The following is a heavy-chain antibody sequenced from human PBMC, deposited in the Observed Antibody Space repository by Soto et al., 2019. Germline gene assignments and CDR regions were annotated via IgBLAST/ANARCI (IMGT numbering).Heavy chain of an antibody. V-gene: IGHV3-30-3*01. D-gene: IGHD2-15*01. CDR1: GFTFSSYA. J-gene: IGHJ6*02. Sequence: QVQLVESGGGMVQPGRSLRLSCAASGFTFSSYAMHWVRQAPGKGLEWVAVISYDGSNKYYADSVKGRFTISRDNSKNTLYLQMNSLRAEDTAVYYCARDHVVVAATFRASYYGMDVWGQGTTVTVSS. CDR3: ARDHVVVAATFRASYYGMDV. CDR2: ISYDGSNK.